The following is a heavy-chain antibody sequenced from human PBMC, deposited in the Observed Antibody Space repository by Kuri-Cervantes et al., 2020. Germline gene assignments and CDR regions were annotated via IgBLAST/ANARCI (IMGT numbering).Heavy chain of an antibody. V-gene: IGHV1-69*13. CDR1: GGTFSSYA. CDR2: IIPIFGTA. Sequence: SVKVSCKASGGTFSSYAISWVRQAPGQGLGWMGGIIPIFGTANYAQKFQGRVTITADESTSTAYMELSRLRSDDTAVYYCAREFDAGGFDPWGQGTLVTVSS. CDR3: AREFDAGGFDP. J-gene: IGHJ5*02. D-gene: IGHD3-10*01.